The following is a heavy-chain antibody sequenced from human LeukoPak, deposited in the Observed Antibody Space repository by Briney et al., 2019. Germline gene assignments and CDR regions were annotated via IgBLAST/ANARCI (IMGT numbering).Heavy chain of an antibody. Sequence: GASVKVSCKASGGTFSSYAISWVRQAPGQGLEWMGGIIPIFGTANYAQKFQGRVTITADESTSTAYMELSSLRSEDTAVYYCARDLGIAVAGLYYYYGMDVWGQGTTVTVSS. CDR2: IIPIFGTA. CDR3: ARDLGIAVAGLYYYYGMDV. CDR1: GGTFSSYA. D-gene: IGHD6-19*01. V-gene: IGHV1-69*13. J-gene: IGHJ6*02.